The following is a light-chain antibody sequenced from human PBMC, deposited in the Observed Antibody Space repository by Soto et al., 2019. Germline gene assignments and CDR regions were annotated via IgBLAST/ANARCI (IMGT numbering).Light chain of an antibody. Sequence: DIQMTQSPSTLSVSVGDRVTITCRASQSISVWLAWYQQKPGKAPKLLISKASTLETGVPSRFSGSGSGTEFILTISSLQPDDFAAYYCQQYHTRYTFGQGTKLEI. CDR3: QQYHTRYT. CDR2: KAS. CDR1: QSISVW. V-gene: IGKV1-5*03. J-gene: IGKJ2*01.